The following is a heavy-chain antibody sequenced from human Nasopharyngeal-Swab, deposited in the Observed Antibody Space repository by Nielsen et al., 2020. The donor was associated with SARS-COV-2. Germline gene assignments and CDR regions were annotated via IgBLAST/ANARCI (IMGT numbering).Heavy chain of an antibody. Sequence: ESLTLSCKGSGYSFTSYWIAWVRQMPGNFLEWMGIIYPRDSDTRYSPSFQGQVTISADKSISTAYLQWSSLKASDTAMYYCVRPKGVATNSKYYLQYGMDVWGQGTTVTVSS. CDR1: GYSFTSYW. D-gene: IGHD5-12*01. J-gene: IGHJ6*02. CDR3: VRPKGVATNSKYYLQYGMDV. CDR2: IYPRDSDT. V-gene: IGHV5-51*01.